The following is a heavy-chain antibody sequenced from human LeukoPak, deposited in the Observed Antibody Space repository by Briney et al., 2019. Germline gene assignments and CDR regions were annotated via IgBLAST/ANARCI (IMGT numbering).Heavy chain of an antibody. V-gene: IGHV4-39*01. D-gene: IGHD5-24*01. J-gene: IGHJ6*03. CDR2: MYYSGTT. CDR1: GGSISSTNYY. CDR3: ARVIRIASLQNYYYYYYMDV. Sequence: SETLSLTCTVSGGSISSTNYYWGWIRQPPGKGLEWIGSMYYSGTTYFNPSLRSRVTMSVDTSKNQFSLKLSSVTAADTAVYYCARVIRIASLQNYYYYYYMDVWGKGTTVTVSS.